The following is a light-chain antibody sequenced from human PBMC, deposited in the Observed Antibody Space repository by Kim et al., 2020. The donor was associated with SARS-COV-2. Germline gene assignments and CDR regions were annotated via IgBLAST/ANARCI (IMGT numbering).Light chain of an antibody. J-gene: IGKJ1*01. V-gene: IGKV3-20*01. CDR3: QQYGSSPRT. CDR2: TAS. CDR1: QSVRSNY. Sequence: SPGERVTLSCRASQSVRSNYLAWYQQKPGQAPRLLIYTASNRATGIPDRFSGSGSGTDFTLSITRLEPEDFAVYYCQQYGSSPRTFGQGTKVDIK.